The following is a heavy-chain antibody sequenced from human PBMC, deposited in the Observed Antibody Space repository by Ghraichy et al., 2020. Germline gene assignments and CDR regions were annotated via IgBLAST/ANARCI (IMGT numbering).Heavy chain of an antibody. CDR1: GDSVSSNSAA. J-gene: IGHJ6*03. CDR3: ARALYSSGWNYYSYYMDV. V-gene: IGHV6-1*01. CDR2: TYYRSKWYN. Sequence: SQTLSLTCAISGDSVSSNSAAWNWIRQSPSRGLEWLGRTYYRSKWYNDYAVSVKSRITINPDTSKNQFSLQLNSGTPEDTAVYYYARALYSSGWNYYSYYMDVWGKVTTVTVSS. D-gene: IGHD6-19*01.